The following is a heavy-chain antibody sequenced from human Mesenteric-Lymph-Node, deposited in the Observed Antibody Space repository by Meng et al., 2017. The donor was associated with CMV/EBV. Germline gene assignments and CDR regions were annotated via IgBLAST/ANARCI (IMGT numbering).Heavy chain of an antibody. J-gene: IGHJ4*02. Sequence: ASVKVSCKASGYTFTDYGVSWVRQAPGQGLEWMGWISTYNGLTNYGQKLQGRVTMTTDTSTSTAYMELRSLRSDDTAVYYCARDRSAYFDYWGQGTLVTVSS. CDR3: ARDRSAYFDY. D-gene: IGHD3-10*01. V-gene: IGHV1-18*01. CDR1: GYTFTDYG. CDR2: ISTYNGLT.